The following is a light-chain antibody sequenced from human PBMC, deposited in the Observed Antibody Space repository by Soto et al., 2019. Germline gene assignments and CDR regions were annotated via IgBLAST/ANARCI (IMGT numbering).Light chain of an antibody. V-gene: IGKV1-8*01. J-gene: IGKJ1*01. Sequence: AIRMTQSPSSLSASTGDRVTITCRASQGISSYLAWFQQKPGRPPKLLMSATSTLQSDVPSRFSDSGSGTDFTLTIGCLQSEDLATYYCQQYYTYPWTFGQGTKVEIK. CDR1: QGISSY. CDR2: ATS. CDR3: QQYYTYPWT.